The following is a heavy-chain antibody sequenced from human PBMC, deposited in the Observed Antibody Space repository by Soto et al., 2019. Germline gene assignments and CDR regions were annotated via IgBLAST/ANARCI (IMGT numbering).Heavy chain of an antibody. J-gene: IGHJ6*02. CDR2: ISGTGGST. V-gene: IGHV3-23*01. D-gene: IGHD3-16*01. CDR3: AKPWAAMALLLRVMVIASLYVTKV. CDR1: GGMFSSYV. Sequence: EVQLLESGGGLVQPGGSLRLSCEASGGMFSSYVMNWVRQAPGKGLEWVSGISGTGGSTKYADSVQGRFTISRDSSRNRRNLQMISHPPGETGAYHCAKPWAAMALLLRVMVIASLYVTKVWSLGSTV.